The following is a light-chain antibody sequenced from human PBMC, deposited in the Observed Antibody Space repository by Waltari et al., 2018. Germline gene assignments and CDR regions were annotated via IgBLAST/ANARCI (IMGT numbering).Light chain of an antibody. CDR3: GSYVSSSTFV. Sequence: QPAPSQHASASGAPAQSITITCTGTSSDDGGYNNDAWYQQHPGKGPKLIIFDVTSRPSGVSSRFSGSKSDNTASLTISGLQANDEAEYFCGSYVSSSTFVFGSGTKVTVL. CDR2: DVT. J-gene: IGLJ1*01. CDR1: SSDDGGYNN. V-gene: IGLV2-14*03.